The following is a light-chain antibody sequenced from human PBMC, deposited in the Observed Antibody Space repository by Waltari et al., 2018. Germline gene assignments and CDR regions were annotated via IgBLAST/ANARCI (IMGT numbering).Light chain of an antibody. V-gene: IGLV2-14*03. CDR3: SSFTSSSTWV. J-gene: IGLJ3*02. CDR2: DVS. CDR1: TSDLGGYNY. Sequence: QSALTQPASVSGSPGQSITISCTGTTSDLGGYNYVPWYQQPPGKAPKLMIYDVSSRPSGISSRFSGSKFGNTASLTISGLQPEDEADYYCSSFTSSSTWVFGGGTKLTVL.